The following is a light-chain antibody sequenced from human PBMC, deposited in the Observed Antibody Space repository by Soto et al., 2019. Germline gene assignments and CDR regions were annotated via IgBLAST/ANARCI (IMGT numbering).Light chain of an antibody. CDR3: QQYSSYSSYT. CDR2: KAS. V-gene: IGKV1-5*03. Sequence: DIQMTQSPSTLSASVGDRVTITCRASQSISSWLAWYLQKPGKAPQLLIYKASNLQDGVTSRFSGSGSGTEFTLTISSLQPDDFATYYCQQYSSYSSYTFGQGTKLEIK. J-gene: IGKJ2*01. CDR1: QSISSW.